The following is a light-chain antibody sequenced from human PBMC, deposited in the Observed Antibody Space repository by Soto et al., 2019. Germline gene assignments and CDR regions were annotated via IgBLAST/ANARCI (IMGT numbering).Light chain of an antibody. J-gene: IGLJ1*01. V-gene: IGLV2-14*03. CDR1: SADVGTYNF. CDR3: GSYRGSTTVYV. CDR2: DVS. Sequence: QSVLTQPASVYGAPGQSITISCTGTSADVGTYNFVAWYQQHPGKAPKLIIYDVSSRPSGVSNRFSGSKSGNTASLTISGLQADDEADYYCGSYRGSTTVYVFGSGTRSPS.